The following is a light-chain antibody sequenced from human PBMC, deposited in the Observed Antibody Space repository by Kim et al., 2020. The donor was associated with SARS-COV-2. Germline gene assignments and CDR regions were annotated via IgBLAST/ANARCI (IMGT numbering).Light chain of an antibody. J-gene: IGLJ3*02. CDR1: SRDSGAYNY. V-gene: IGLV2-8*01. CDR3: CSYAGSKNFEV. CDR2: EVS. Sequence: SVTISCTGTSRDSGAYNYVSWYQQHPGEAPKLIIFEVSKRPSGVPDRFSGSKSGNTASLTVSGLQAEDEADYYCCSYAGSKNFEVFGGGTQLTVL.